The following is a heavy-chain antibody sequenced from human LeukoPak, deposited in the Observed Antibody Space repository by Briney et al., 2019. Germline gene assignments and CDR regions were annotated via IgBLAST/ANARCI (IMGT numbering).Heavy chain of an antibody. Sequence: GGSLRLSCAASGFTFSSYAMSWVRQAPGKGLEWVSAISGSGGSTYYADSVKGRFTISRDNSKNTLYLQMNSLRAEDTAVYYCTKSGKVDGDHFHDSWGQGTLVAVSS. CDR3: TKSGKVDGDHFHDS. V-gene: IGHV3-23*01. D-gene: IGHD4-17*01. J-gene: IGHJ4*02. CDR2: ISGSGGST. CDR1: GFTFSSYA.